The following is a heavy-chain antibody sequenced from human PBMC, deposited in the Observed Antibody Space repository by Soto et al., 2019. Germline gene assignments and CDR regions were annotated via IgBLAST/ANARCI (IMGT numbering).Heavy chain of an antibody. J-gene: IGHJ4*02. CDR1: GGSISSYY. CDR3: ARSVFRGVLVTKSFDS. Sequence: TLSLTCTVSGGSISSYYWTWIRQPPGKGLEWIGYVYYSGTTNYNPSLKSRVTISLNTSKNQFSLKLTSVTAADTAVYYCARSVFRGVLVTKSFDSWGQGPLVTVSS. CDR2: VYYSGTT. V-gene: IGHV4-59*01. D-gene: IGHD3-10*01.